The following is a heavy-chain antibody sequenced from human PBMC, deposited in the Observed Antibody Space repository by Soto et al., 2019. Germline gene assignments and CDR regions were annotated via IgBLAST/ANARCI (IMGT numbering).Heavy chain of an antibody. CDR2: IYYSGST. Sequence: SETLSLTCTVSGGSISSYYWSWIRQPPGKGLEWIGYIYYSGSTNYNPSLKSRVTISVDTSKNQFSLKLSSVTAADTAVYYCARIYRSGGSCYGVAFDIWGQGTMVTVSS. J-gene: IGHJ3*02. V-gene: IGHV4-59*01. CDR3: ARIYRSGGSCYGVAFDI. D-gene: IGHD2-15*01. CDR1: GGSISSYY.